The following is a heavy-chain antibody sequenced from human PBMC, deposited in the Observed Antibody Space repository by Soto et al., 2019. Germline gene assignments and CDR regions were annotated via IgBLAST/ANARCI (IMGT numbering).Heavy chain of an antibody. J-gene: IGHJ4*02. V-gene: IGHV4-34*01. CDR1: GGSFSCYY. D-gene: IGHD3-3*01. CDR2: INHSGST. CDR3: ASRGGVVPTDY. Sequence: PSETLSLTCAVYGGSFSCYYWSWIRQPPGKGLEWIGEINHSGSTNYNPSLKSRVTISVDTSKNQFSLKLSSVTAADTAVYYCASRGGVVPTDYWGQGTLVTVSS.